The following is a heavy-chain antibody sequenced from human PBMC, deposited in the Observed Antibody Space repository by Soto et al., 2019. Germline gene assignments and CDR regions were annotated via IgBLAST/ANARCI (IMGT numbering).Heavy chain of an antibody. CDR2: IDPSDSYT. D-gene: IGHD5-18*01. CDR1: GYSFTSYW. CDR3: ARTSMQSRGYSYGHGGMDV. J-gene: IGHJ6*02. V-gene: IGHV5-10-1*01. Sequence: GESLKISCKGSGYSFTSYWIDWVRQMPGKGLEWMGRIDPSDSYTNYSPSFQGHVTISADKSISTAYLQWSSLRASDTAMYYCARTSMQSRGYSYGHGGMDVWGQGTTVTVSS.